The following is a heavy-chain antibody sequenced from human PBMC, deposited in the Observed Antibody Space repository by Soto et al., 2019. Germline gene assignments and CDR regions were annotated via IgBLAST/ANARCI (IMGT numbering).Heavy chain of an antibody. CDR2: TYYRSKWYN. Sequence: RTCAISGDSVSSNSATWNWIRQSPSRGLEWLGRTYYRSKWYNDYAVSVKSRITINPDTSKNQLSLQLNSVTPEDTAVYFRARSNRYGPTLDYWGQGALVPVYS. D-gene: IGHD5-18*01. CDR1: GDSVSSNSAT. V-gene: IGHV6-1*01. CDR3: ARSNRYGPTLDY. J-gene: IGHJ4*02.